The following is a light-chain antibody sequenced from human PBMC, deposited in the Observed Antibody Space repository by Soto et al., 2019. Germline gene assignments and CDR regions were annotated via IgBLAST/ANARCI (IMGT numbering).Light chain of an antibody. Sequence: QPASVSGSPGQSITISCTGTSSDVGGYSYVSWYQHHPGKAPKLMIYDVSSRPSGVSNRFSGSKSGNTASLTISGLQAEDEADYYCSSYTSSSTLYVFGTGTKLTVL. J-gene: IGLJ1*01. V-gene: IGLV2-14*03. CDR3: SSYTSSSTLYV. CDR1: SSDVGGYSY. CDR2: DVS.